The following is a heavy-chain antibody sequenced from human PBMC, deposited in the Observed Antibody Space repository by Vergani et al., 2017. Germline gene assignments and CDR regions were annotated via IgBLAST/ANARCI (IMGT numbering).Heavy chain of an antibody. J-gene: IGHJ4*02. CDR1: GLTFSDPA. D-gene: IGHD1-1*01. CDR3: LISNAGTDY. V-gene: IGHV3-73*01. CDR2: IRSKANNYAT. Sequence: EVQLVESGGGLVQPGGSLKLSCAASGLTFSDPAIHWVRQASGKGLEWVGRIRSKANNYATAFAASVEGKFTISRDDSKNTAFLQMNSLKTEDTAVYYCLISNAGTDYWGQGTLITVSS.